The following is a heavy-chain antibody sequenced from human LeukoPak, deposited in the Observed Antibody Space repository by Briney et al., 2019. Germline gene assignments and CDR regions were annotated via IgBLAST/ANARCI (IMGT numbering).Heavy chain of an antibody. CDR2: TYYSGST. CDR1: GGSISSYY. V-gene: IGHV4-59*08. D-gene: IGHD6-13*01. CDR3: ARLYSSSWYSYYYGMDV. J-gene: IGHJ6*02. Sequence: SETLSLTCTVSGGSISSYYWSWIRHPPGKGLEWIGYTYYSGSTNYNASLKSRVTISVDPSKNQFSLKLSSVTAADTAVYYCARLYSSSWYSYYYGMDVWGQGTTVTVSS.